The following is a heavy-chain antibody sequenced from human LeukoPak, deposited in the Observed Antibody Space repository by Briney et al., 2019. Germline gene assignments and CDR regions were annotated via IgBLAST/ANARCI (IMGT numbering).Heavy chain of an antibody. V-gene: IGHV1-2*04. CDR2: INPNSGGT. J-gene: IGHJ6*02. Sequence: ASVKVSCKASGYTFTGYYMHWVRQAPGQGLEWMGWINPNSGGTNYAQKFQGWVTMTRDTSISTAYMELSRLRSDDTAVYYCARDRGGYCSGGGCYALDVWGQGTTVTVSS. D-gene: IGHD2-15*01. CDR3: ARDRGGYCSGGGCYALDV. CDR1: GYTFTGYY.